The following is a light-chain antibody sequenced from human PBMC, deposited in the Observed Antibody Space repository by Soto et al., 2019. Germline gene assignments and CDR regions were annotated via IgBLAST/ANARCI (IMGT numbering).Light chain of an antibody. CDR1: HDVSSN. J-gene: IGKJ2*01. V-gene: IGKV3-15*01. Sequence: EIVVTQSPATLSVSPGERATLSCRVSHDVSSNLAWYQQRSGQAPRLLIRGASTRATGIPARFSGIGSGTESTLTISGLQSEDFAIYYCQQYDTWPRYTFGPGTKLEMK. CDR2: GAS. CDR3: QQYDTWPRYT.